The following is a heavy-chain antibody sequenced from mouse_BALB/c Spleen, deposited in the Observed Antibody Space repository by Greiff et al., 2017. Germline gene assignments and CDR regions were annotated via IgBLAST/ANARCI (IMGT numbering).Heavy chain of an antibody. Sequence: EVKVEESGPSLVKPSQTLSLTCSVTGDSITSGYWNWIRKFPGNKLEYMGYISYSGSTYYNPSLKSRISITRDTSKNQYYLQLNSVTTEDTATYYCARWGMTHYFDYWGQGTTLTVSS. D-gene: IGHD2-10*02. CDR3: ARWGMTHYFDY. CDR1: GDSITSGY. J-gene: IGHJ2*01. CDR2: ISYSGST. V-gene: IGHV3-8*02.